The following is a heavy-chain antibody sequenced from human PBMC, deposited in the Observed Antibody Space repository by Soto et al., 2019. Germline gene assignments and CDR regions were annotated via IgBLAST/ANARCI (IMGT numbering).Heavy chain of an antibody. Sequence: SETLSLTCAVSGYSISSGYCWGWIRQPPGKGLEWMGSIYHSGSTYYNPSFKSRVPMSVDTSKHQSSLTLLSVTAADTAVYDCARVGGYCMDVWGQGTTVTVSS. D-gene: IGHD3-10*01. CDR1: GYSISSGYC. J-gene: IGHJ6*02. CDR3: ARVGGYCMDV. V-gene: IGHV4-38-2*01. CDR2: IYHSGST.